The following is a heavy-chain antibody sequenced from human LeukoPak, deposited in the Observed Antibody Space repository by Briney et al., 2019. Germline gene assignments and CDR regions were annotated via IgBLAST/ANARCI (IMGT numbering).Heavy chain of an antibody. CDR2: INHSGST. CDR3: ARVQVADIDY. Sequence: SETLSLTCAVYGGSFSGYSWSWIRQPPGKGLEWIGEINHSGSTNYNPSLKSRVTIPVDTSKNQFSLKLSSVTAADTAVYYCARVQVADIDYWGQGTLVTVSS. V-gene: IGHV4-34*01. D-gene: IGHD6-19*01. J-gene: IGHJ4*02. CDR1: GGSFSGYS.